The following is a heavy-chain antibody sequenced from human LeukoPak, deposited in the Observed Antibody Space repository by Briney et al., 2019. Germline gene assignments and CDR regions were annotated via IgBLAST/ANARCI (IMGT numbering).Heavy chain of an antibody. CDR2: ISSSSSYI. CDR3: ARSPAYIAAAGRPDNNWFDP. J-gene: IGHJ5*02. Sequence: PGGSLRLSCAASGFTFSSYSMNWVRQAPRKGLEWVSSISSSSSYIYYADSVKGRFTISRDNAKNSLYLQMNSLRAEDTAVYYCARSPAYIAAAGRPDNNWFDPWGQGTLVTVSS. D-gene: IGHD6-13*01. CDR1: GFTFSSYS. V-gene: IGHV3-21*04.